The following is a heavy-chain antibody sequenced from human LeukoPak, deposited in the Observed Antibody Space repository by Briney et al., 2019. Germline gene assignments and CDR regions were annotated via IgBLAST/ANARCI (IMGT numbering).Heavy chain of an antibody. CDR1: GFTFSSYA. CDR2: ISYDGSNK. D-gene: IGHD3-22*01. CDR3: AKDRDSSGYYLDH. J-gene: IGHJ4*02. Sequence: GGSLRLSCAASGFTFSSYAMHWVRQAPGKGLEWVAVISYDGSNKYYADSVKGRFTISRDNSKNTLYLQMNSLRAEDTAVYYCAKDRDSSGYYLDHWGQGTLVTVSS. V-gene: IGHV3-30-3*01.